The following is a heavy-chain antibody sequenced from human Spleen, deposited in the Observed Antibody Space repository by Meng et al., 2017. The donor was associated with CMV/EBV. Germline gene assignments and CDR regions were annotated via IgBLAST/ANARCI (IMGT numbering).Heavy chain of an antibody. CDR2: ISVSGDTA. CDR3: AKLPHVAAPTTYYFDS. CDR1: GFTFSNYG. J-gene: IGHJ4*02. V-gene: IGHV3-23*01. D-gene: IGHD6-6*01. Sequence: GGSLRLSCAASGFTFSNYGMSWVRQAPGKGLEWVSFISVSGDTAYYADSVKDRFTISRDNSKNALHLQMSGLRAEDTAVYFCAKLPHVAAPTTYYFDSWGQGTLVTVSS.